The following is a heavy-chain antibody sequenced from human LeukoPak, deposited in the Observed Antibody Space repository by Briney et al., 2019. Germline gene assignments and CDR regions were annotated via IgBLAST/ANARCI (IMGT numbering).Heavy chain of an antibody. Sequence: ASVKVSCKASGYTFTSYYMHWVRQAPGQGLEWMGWINPNSGGTNYAQKFQGRVTMTRDTSISTAYMELSRLRSDDTAVYYCASGLDGYSSSWYNWFDPWGQGTLVTVSS. CDR3: ASGLDGYSSSWYNWFDP. V-gene: IGHV1-2*02. CDR2: INPNSGGT. CDR1: GYTFTSYY. D-gene: IGHD6-13*01. J-gene: IGHJ5*02.